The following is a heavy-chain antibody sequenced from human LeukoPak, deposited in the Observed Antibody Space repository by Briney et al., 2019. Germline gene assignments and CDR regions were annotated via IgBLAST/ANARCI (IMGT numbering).Heavy chain of an antibody. Sequence: SETLSLTCTVSGGSISSYYWSWIRQPPGKGLEWIGYIYYSGSTNYNPSLKSRVTISVDTSKNQFSLKLSSVTAADTAVYYCARANWAAGGYFDYWGQGTLVTVSS. D-gene: IGHD3-16*01. J-gene: IGHJ4*02. CDR3: ARANWAAGGYFDY. CDR2: IYYSGST. CDR1: GGSISSYY. V-gene: IGHV4-59*01.